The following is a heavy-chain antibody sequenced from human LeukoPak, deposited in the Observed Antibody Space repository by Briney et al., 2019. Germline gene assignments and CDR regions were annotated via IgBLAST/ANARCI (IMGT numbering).Heavy chain of an antibody. J-gene: IGHJ3*02. CDR1: GGSVSSGSYY. V-gene: IGHV4-61*01. CDR3: ARVASGYDVFDI. D-gene: IGHD3-3*01. CDR2: IYYSGSA. Sequence: SETLSLTCTVSGGSVSSGSYYWSWIRQPPGKGLEWIGYIYYSGSAKYNPSLKSRVTISVDTSKNQFSLKLSSVTAADTAVFYCARVASGYDVFDIWGQGTMVTVSS.